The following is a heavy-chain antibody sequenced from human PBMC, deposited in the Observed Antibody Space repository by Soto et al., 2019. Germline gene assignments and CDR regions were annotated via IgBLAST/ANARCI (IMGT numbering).Heavy chain of an antibody. Sequence: SETLSLTCAVSSGSISSSNWWSWVRQPPGKGLEWIGEIYHSGSTNYNPSLKSRVTISVDKSKNQFSLKLSSVTAADTAVYYCARIPYGDSTDNWFDPWGQGTLVTVSS. J-gene: IGHJ5*02. V-gene: IGHV4-4*02. CDR1: SGSISSSNW. D-gene: IGHD4-17*01. CDR2: IYHSGST. CDR3: ARIPYGDSTDNWFDP.